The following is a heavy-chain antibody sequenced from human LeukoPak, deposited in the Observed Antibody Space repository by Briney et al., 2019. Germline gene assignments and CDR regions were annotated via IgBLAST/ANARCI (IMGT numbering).Heavy chain of an antibody. CDR2: VNPADSDT. V-gene: IGHV5-51*01. J-gene: IGHJ1*01. Sequence: PGESLNISCKGSGYSFTSYWIAWVRQMPGKGLEWMGIVNPADSDTRYSPSFEGQVTVSVDKSISTAYLQWSSLQASDSAIYYCATVPRIPAVGNTEYFQYWGQGTLVTVSS. D-gene: IGHD6-13*01. CDR1: GYSFTSYW. CDR3: ATVPRIPAVGNTEYFQY.